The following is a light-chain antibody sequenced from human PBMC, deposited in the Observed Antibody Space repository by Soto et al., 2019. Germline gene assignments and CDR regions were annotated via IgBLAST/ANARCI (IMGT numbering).Light chain of an antibody. CDR3: HQHSNWPMT. CDR2: DAS. CDR1: QCINNY. Sequence: EIVLTQSPATLSLSPGERATLSCRASQCINNYLAWYKQKPGQGPRLLIYDASNTAAGIPARFSGSGSGTDVTLTISSLEPEDFAVYYCHQHSNWPMTVGQGTKVELK. J-gene: IGKJ1*01. V-gene: IGKV3-11*01.